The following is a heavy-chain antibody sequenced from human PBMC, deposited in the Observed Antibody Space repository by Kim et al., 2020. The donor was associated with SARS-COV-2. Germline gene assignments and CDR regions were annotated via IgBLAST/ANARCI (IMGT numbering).Heavy chain of an antibody. Sequence: SETLSLTCTVSGGSISSGSYYWSWIRQPAGKGLEWIGRIYTSGSTNYNPSLKSRVTISVDTSKNQFSLKLSSVTAADTAVYYCARAIYYDSSGYYRGDAFDIWGQGTMVTVSS. CDR3: ARAIYYDSSGYYRGDAFDI. V-gene: IGHV4-61*02. J-gene: IGHJ3*02. CDR1: GGSISSGSYY. D-gene: IGHD3-22*01. CDR2: IYTSGST.